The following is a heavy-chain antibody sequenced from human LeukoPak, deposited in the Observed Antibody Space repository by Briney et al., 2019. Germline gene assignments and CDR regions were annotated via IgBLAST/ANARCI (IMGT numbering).Heavy chain of an antibody. CDR2: ISGSGGTT. V-gene: IGHV3-23*01. D-gene: IGHD2-21*01. J-gene: IGHJ4*02. Sequence: GGSLRLSCAASGFTFSNYAMSWIRQAPGKGLEWVSTISGSGGTTYYADSVKGRFTISRDNSKSTMYLQMDSLRAEDTAVYYCATRRDARFQSDYWGQGTLVTVSS. CDR1: GFTFSNYA. CDR3: ATRRDARFQSDY.